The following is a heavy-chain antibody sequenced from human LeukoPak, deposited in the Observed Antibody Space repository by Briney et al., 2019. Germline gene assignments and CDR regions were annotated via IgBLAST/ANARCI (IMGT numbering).Heavy chain of an antibody. Sequence: PSETLSLTCAVYGGSFSGYYWSWIRQPPGKGLEWIGEINHSGSTNYNPSLKSRVTISVDTSKNQFSLQLNSVTPEDTAVYYCARANRLLWFGELLDYWGQGTLVTVSS. CDR3: ARANRLLWFGELLDY. V-gene: IGHV4-34*01. CDR1: GGSFSGYY. CDR2: INHSGST. D-gene: IGHD3-10*01. J-gene: IGHJ4*02.